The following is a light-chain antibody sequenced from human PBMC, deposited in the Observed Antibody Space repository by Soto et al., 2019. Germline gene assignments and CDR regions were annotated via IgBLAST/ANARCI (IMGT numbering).Light chain of an antibody. V-gene: IGKV1-5*01. J-gene: IGKJ3*01. CDR2: DAS. CDR3: QQYNSDSS. Sequence: DIQMTQSPSTLSASVGDRVTITCRASQSVDEWVAWYQQKPGKATKLLIYDASNLESGVPSRFSGSGSGTHFSLTITSLQPDDFATYFCQQYNSDSSFGPGTKVDIK. CDR1: QSVDEW.